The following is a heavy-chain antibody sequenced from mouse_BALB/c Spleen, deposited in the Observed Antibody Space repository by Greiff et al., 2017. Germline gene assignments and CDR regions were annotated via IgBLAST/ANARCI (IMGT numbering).Heavy chain of an antibody. Sequence: DVKLVESGGGLVQPGGFRKLSCAASGFTFSSFGMHWVRQAPEKGLEWVAYISSGSSTIYYADTVKGRFTISRDNPKNTLFLQMTSLRSEDTAMYYCARSGDYDLFAYWGQGTLVTVSA. D-gene: IGHD2-4*01. CDR1: GFTFSSFG. CDR3: ARSGDYDLFAY. V-gene: IGHV5-17*02. J-gene: IGHJ3*01. CDR2: ISSGSSTI.